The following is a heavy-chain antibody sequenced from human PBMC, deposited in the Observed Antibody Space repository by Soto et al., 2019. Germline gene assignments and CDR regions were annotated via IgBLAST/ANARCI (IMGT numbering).Heavy chain of an antibody. Sequence: QVQLVESGGGVVQPGRSLRLSCAASGFTFSSYGMHWVRQAPGKGLEWVAVIWYDGSNKYYADSVKGRFTISRDNSKNTLYLQMNSLRAEDAAVYYCARDSEDSKVLLWFGAPVAWAPYCGTDVWGHGTTVTVSS. V-gene: IGHV3-33*01. CDR2: IWYDGSNK. CDR1: GFTFSSYG. CDR3: ARDSEDSKVLLWFGAPVAWAPYCGTDV. D-gene: IGHD3-10*01. J-gene: IGHJ6*02.